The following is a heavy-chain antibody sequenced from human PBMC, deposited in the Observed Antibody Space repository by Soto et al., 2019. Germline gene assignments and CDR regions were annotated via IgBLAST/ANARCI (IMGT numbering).Heavy chain of an antibody. Sequence: QVQLVQSGAEVKKPGSSVKVSCKASGGTFSSYAISWVRQAPGQGLEWMGGIIPIFGTANYAQKFQGRVTITADESTSTDYMELSSLRSEDTAVYYCARSRQVTMVRGPNYYYYGMDVWGQGTTVTVSS. CDR3: ARSRQVTMVRGPNYYYYGMDV. V-gene: IGHV1-69*01. J-gene: IGHJ6*02. D-gene: IGHD3-10*01. CDR2: IIPIFGTA. CDR1: GGTFSSYA.